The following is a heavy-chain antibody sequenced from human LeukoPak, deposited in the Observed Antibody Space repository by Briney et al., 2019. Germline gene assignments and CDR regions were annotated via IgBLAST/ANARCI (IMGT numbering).Heavy chain of an antibody. V-gene: IGHV3-23*01. Sequence: GGSLRPSCAASGPTFSSYAMSWVRQAPGKGLEWVSAISGSGGSTYYADSVKGRFTISRDNSKNTLYLQMNSLRAEDTAVYYCAKCRAGARAVDYWGQGTLVTVSS. D-gene: IGHD6-13*01. J-gene: IGHJ4*02. CDR2: ISGSGGST. CDR1: GPTFSSYA. CDR3: AKCRAGARAVDY.